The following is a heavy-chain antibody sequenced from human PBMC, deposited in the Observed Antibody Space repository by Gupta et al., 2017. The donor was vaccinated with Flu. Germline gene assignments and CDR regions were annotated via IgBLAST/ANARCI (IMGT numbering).Heavy chain of an antibody. CDR3: ANAGGSSGYPQLPLND. J-gene: IGHJ4*02. D-gene: IGHD3-22*01. V-gene: IGHV3-23*01. CDR2: MEGSGNGGRT. Sequence: WVRQAAGKGREWVAAMEGSGNGGRTYEADYGQGRVTIYRENYKNTRYVKMNSVRAEETAVYYCANAGGSSGYPQLPLNDGGRGTLVTVSS.